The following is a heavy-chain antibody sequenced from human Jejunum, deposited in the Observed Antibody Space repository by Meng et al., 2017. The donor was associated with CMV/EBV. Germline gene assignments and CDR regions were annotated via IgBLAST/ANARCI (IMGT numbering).Heavy chain of an antibody. CDR2: VDPEDSAT. J-gene: IGHJ5*02. Sequence: DTVKISCKVSGYTFDDYYLHWVRQAPGKGLEWMGLVDPEDSATMYAESFQGRLIISADASTYTAYMKLSGLRSEDTATYYCATERYPWGQGTLVTVSS. D-gene: IGHD2-15*01. CDR1: GYTFDDYY. CDR3: ATERYP. V-gene: IGHV1-69-2*01.